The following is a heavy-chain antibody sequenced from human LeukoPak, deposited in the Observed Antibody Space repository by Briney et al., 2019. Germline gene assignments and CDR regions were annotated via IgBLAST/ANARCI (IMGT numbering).Heavy chain of an antibody. Sequence: GGSLGLSCAASGFTFNTYSMTWVRQAPGKGLEWVSYISSSSSSMYYADSVKGRFTISRDNAKNSLYLQMNSLRAEDTALYYCAKDRARGGYSYGQPFDYWGQGTLVTVSS. CDR1: GFTFNTYS. CDR3: AKDRARGGYSYGQPFDY. CDR2: ISSSSSSM. J-gene: IGHJ4*02. V-gene: IGHV3-48*04. D-gene: IGHD5-18*01.